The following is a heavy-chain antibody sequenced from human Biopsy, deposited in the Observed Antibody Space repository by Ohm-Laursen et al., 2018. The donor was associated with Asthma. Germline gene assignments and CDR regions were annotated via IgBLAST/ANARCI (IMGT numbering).Heavy chain of an antibody. D-gene: IGHD3-22*01. CDR1: GGSITSSSYY. J-gene: IGHJ4*02. CDR2: MYHSGSP. CDR3: VRHQYSSSWSTFDY. Sequence: SETLSLTCTVSGGSITSSSYYWGWIRQPPWKGMEWIGSMYHSGSPYYHPSLKSRATISVDTSKNQLSLKMSSVTAADTAVYFCVRHQYSSSWSTFDYWGQGALVTVSS. V-gene: IGHV4-39*01.